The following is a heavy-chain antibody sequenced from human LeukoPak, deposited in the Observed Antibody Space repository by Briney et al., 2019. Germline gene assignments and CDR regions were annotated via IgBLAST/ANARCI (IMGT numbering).Heavy chain of an antibody. V-gene: IGHV1-2*02. Sequence: GASVKVSCKASGYTFTGYYMHWVRQAPGQGLGWMGWINPNSGGTNYAQKFQGRVTMTRDTSISTAYMELSRLRSDDTAVYYCAREVIGGSYLDYWGQGTLVTVSS. J-gene: IGHJ4*02. CDR1: GYTFTGYY. CDR2: INPNSGGT. CDR3: AREVIGGSYLDY. D-gene: IGHD1-26*01.